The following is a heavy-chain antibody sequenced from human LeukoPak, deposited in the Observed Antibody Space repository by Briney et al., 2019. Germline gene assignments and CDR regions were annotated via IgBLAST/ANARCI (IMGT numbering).Heavy chain of an antibody. V-gene: IGHV1-18*01. J-gene: IGHJ4*02. D-gene: IGHD1-7*01. CDR2: ISTYNGNT. CDR1: GYTFTSYG. Sequence: DSVKVSCKASGYTFTSYGIGWVRQAPGQGLEWIGWISTYNGNTNYAQKLQGRVTMTTDTSTSTAYMELRSLRSDDTAVYYCARDLSHNWNYVGGDYWGQGTLVTVSS. CDR3: ARDLSHNWNYVGGDY.